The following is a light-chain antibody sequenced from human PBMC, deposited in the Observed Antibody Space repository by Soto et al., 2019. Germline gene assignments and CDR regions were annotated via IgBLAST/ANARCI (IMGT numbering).Light chain of an antibody. CDR2: GAS. Sequence: DIVMTQSPATLSVSPGERATLSCRASRSVSSDLAWYQQKPGQAPRLLISGASTRATGIPARFSGSGSGTEFTLTISSLQSEDFAVYYCQQYNTWPPGTFGQGTKVEIK. V-gene: IGKV3-15*01. J-gene: IGKJ1*01. CDR3: QQYNTWPPGT. CDR1: RSVSSD.